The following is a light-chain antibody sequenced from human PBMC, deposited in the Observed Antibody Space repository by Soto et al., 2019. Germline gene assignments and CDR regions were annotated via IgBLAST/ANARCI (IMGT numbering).Light chain of an antibody. Sequence: EIVLTQSPGTLSLSAGERATLSCRASQSVSNNYLAWYHQKPGQAPRLLIYGASTRATGIPARFSGSGSGTEFTLTISSLQSEDFAVYYCQQYNNWPRTFGQGTKVDI. V-gene: IGKV3-15*01. CDR3: QQYNNWPRT. CDR2: GAS. CDR1: QSVSNN. J-gene: IGKJ1*01.